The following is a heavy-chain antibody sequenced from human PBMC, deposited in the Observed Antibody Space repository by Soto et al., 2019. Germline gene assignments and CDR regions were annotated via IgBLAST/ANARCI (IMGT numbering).Heavy chain of an antibody. D-gene: IGHD2-8*02. CDR1: GFTFNSYG. CDR3: AKATAPGGGAFDI. V-gene: IGHV3-23*01. CDR2: ILVGGST. Sequence: GGSLRLSCAASGFTFNSYGMHWVRQGPGNGLEWVSTILVGGSTHYPDSVKGRLTISRDNSKNTVFLQMNSLTAGDTAVNYCAKATAPGGGAFDISGQGTTVTV. J-gene: IGHJ3*02.